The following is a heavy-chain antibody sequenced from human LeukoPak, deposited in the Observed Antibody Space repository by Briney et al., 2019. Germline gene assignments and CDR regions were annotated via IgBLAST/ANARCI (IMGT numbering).Heavy chain of an antibody. J-gene: IGHJ4*02. CDR1: GDSVSSNSAA. V-gene: IGHV6-1*01. CDR2: TYYRSKLYN. D-gene: IGHD2-15*01. CDR3: ARDFRYCSGGSCYTLFDY. Sequence: SQTLSLTCAISGDSVSSNSAAWDWIRQSPSRGLEWLGRTYYRSKLYNDYAVCVKSRITINPDTSKNQFSLQLNSVTPEDTAVYYCARDFRYCSGGSCYTLFDYWGQGTLVTVSS.